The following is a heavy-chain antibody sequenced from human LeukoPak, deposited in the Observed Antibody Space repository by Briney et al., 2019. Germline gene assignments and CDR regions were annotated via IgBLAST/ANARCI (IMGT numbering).Heavy chain of an antibody. V-gene: IGHV4-4*09. J-gene: IGHJ6*03. CDR3: AREGQLVSHYYYYYYMDV. Sequence: SETLSLTCTVSGGSISSYYWSWIRQPPGKGLEWIGYIYTSGSTNYNPSLKSRVTISVDTSKNQFSLKLSSVTAADTAVYYCAREGQLVSHYYYYYYMDVWGKGTTVTVSS. CDR1: GGSISSYY. D-gene: IGHD6-6*01. CDR2: IYTSGST.